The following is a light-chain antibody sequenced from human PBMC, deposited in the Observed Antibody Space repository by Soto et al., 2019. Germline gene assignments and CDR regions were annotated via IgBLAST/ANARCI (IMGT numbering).Light chain of an antibody. CDR1: QSISNS. Sequence: DIEMTQSPSTVSSSVGDIVTITFLSSQSISNSLAWYQQRPGKAPKLVIFKASSLESGVPSRFSGSGSGTEFTLIISSLQPDDFATYYCQQYNNYSPLSFGGGTKVDIK. CDR2: KAS. J-gene: IGKJ4*01. V-gene: IGKV1-5*03. CDR3: QQYNNYSPLS.